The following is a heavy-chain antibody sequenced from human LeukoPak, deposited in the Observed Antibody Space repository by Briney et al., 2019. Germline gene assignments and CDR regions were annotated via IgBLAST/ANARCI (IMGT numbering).Heavy chain of an antibody. CDR1: GFTFSSYS. V-gene: IGHV3-21*01. CDR2: ISSSSSSYI. CDR3: ARGALGYSRSPDGMDV. Sequence: GGSLRLSCAASGFTFSSYSMNWVRQAPGKGLEWVSSISSSSSSYIYYADSLKGRFTISRDNAKNSLYLQMNSLRAEDTAVYYCARGALGYSRSPDGMDVWGQGTTVTVSS. D-gene: IGHD6-13*01. J-gene: IGHJ6*02.